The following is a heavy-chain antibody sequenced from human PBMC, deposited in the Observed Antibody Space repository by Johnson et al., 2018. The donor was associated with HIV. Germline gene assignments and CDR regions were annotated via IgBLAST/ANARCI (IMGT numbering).Heavy chain of an antibody. J-gene: IGHJ3*02. V-gene: IGHV3-30*03. CDR2: ISYDGRDK. CDR1: QFTFSRYG. D-gene: IGHD1-26*01. CDR3: ASDGEWELEDAFDI. Sequence: QVQLVESGGGVVQPGRSLRLSCVASQFTFSRYGMHWVRQVPGKGLEWVAGISYDGRDKYHADFVKGRFTISRDNSKNTLYLQLISLRLEDTALYYCASDGEWELEDAFDIWGQGTMVTVSS.